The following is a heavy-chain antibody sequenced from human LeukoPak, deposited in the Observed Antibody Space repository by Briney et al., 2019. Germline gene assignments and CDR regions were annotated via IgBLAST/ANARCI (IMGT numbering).Heavy chain of an antibody. CDR3: AKGTTFHFLEWSPH. V-gene: IGHV3-30-3*01. CDR1: GFTFSSYA. D-gene: IGHD3-3*01. CDR2: ISYDGSNK. J-gene: IGHJ4*02. Sequence: GGSLRLSCAASGFTFSSYAMHWVRQAPGKGLEWVAVISYDGSNKYYADSVKGRFTISRDNSKNTLYLQMNSLRAEDTAVYYCAKGTTFHFLEWSPHWGQGTLVTVSS.